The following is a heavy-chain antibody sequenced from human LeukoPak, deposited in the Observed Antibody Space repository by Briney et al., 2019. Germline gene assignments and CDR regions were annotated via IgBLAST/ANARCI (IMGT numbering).Heavy chain of an antibody. J-gene: IGHJ4*02. Sequence: GGSLRLSCAASGFTFSSYGMNWVRQAPGKGLEWVSAISTSGGSTYYADSVKGRFTISRDNSKNTLYLQMNSLRAEDTAVYYCAREGNGDFDWLFSLDYWGQGTLVTVSS. CDR3: AREGNGDFDWLFSLDY. CDR1: GFTFSSYG. CDR2: ISTSGGST. D-gene: IGHD3-9*01. V-gene: IGHV3-23*01.